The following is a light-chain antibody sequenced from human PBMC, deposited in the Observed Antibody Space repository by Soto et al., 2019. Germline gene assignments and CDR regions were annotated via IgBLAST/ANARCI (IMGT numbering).Light chain of an antibody. CDR1: SSNIGSNS. CDR3: AAWDDTLNGPV. CDR2: NNE. V-gene: IGLV1-44*01. Sequence: QSVLTQPPSASGTPGQTVTISCSGSSSNIGSNSVNWYQQLPGTAPRLLMFNNERRPSGVPDRVSGSKSGTSASLAISGLQSADEADYYCAAWDDTLNGPVFGEGTKLTVL. J-gene: IGLJ2*01.